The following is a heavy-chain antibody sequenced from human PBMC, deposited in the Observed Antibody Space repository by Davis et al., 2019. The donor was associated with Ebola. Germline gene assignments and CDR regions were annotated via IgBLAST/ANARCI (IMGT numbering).Heavy chain of an antibody. D-gene: IGHD5-18*01. Sequence: ASVKVSCKASGGTFSSYAISWVRQAPGQGLEWMGWSNPNSGNTGYAQKFQGRVTMTRDTSTSTVYMELRSLRSEDTAVYYCAADLQLWLRGYYYYGMDVWGQGTTVTVSS. CDR1: GGTFSSYA. V-gene: IGHV1-8*02. J-gene: IGHJ6*02. CDR3: AADLQLWLRGYYYYGMDV. CDR2: SNPNSGNT.